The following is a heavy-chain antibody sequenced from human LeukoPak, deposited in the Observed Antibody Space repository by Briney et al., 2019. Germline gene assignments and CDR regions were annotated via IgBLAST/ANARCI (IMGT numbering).Heavy chain of an antibody. CDR3: ARDYGDGAALFDY. J-gene: IGHJ4*02. CDR1: GFTFSSYW. CDR2: INSDGSST. V-gene: IGHV3-74*01. D-gene: IGHD4-17*01. Sequence: GXXLRLSCAASGFTFSSYWMHWVRQAPGKGLVWVSRINSDGSSTIYADSVKGRFTISRDNAKNTLYLQMNSLRAADTAVYYCARDYGDGAALFDYWGQGTLVTVS.